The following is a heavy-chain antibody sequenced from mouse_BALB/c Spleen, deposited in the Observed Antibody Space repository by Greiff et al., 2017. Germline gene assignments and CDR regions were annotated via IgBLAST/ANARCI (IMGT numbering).Heavy chain of an antibody. D-gene: IGHD2-14*01. CDR1: GYTFTSYY. J-gene: IGHJ2*01. CDR2: IYPGNVNT. V-gene: IGHV1S56*01. Sequence: VQLQQSGPELVKPGASVRISCKASGYTFTSYYIHWVKQRPGQGLEWIGWIYPGNVNTKYNEKFKGKATLTADKSSSTAYMQLSSLTSEDSAVYFCAREDRYDVDYGGQGTTLTVSS. CDR3: AREDRYDVDY.